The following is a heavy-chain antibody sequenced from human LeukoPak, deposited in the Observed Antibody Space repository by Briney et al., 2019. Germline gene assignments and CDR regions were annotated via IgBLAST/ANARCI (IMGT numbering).Heavy chain of an antibody. Sequence: LAGGSLRLSCAASGFTFNNYAMSWVRQAPGMGLEWVSAISGSGGSTYYADSVKGRFTISRDNSKNTLYLQMNSLRAEDTAVYYCAKGGTNIVVGDFDYWGQGTLVTVSS. CDR3: AKGGTNIVVGDFDY. D-gene: IGHD2-15*01. CDR2: ISGSGGST. CDR1: GFTFNNYA. V-gene: IGHV3-23*01. J-gene: IGHJ4*02.